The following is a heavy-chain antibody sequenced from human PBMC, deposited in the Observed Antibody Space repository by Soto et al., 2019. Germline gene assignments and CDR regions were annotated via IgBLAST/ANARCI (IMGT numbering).Heavy chain of an antibody. CDR1: GYTFTGYY. J-gene: IGHJ6*02. D-gene: IGHD3-9*01. CDR2: INPNSGGT. CDR3: AGAQRGDILTGYYAQLGMDV. V-gene: IGHV1-2*04. Sequence: ASVKVSCKASGYTFTGYYMHWVRQAPGQGLEWMGWINPNSGGTNYAQKFQGWVTMTRDTSISTAYMELSRLRSDDTAVYYCAGAQRGDILTGYYAQLGMDVWGQGTTVTVSS.